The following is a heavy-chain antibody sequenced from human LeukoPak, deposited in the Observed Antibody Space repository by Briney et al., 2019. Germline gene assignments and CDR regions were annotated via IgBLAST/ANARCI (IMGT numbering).Heavy chain of an antibody. V-gene: IGHV3-23*01. J-gene: IGHJ4*02. Sequence: GGSLRLSCAASGFTFSSYAMSWVRQAPGKGLEWVSAISGSGGSTYYADSVKGRFTISRDNSKNTLYLQMNSLRAEDTAVYYCAKVTNLGYCSGGRCSYYFDYWGQGTLVTVSP. CDR3: AKVTNLGYCSGGRCSYYFDY. CDR2: ISGSGGST. D-gene: IGHD2-15*01. CDR1: GFTFSSYA.